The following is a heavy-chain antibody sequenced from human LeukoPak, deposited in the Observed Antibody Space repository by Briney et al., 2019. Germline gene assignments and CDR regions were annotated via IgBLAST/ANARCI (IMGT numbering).Heavy chain of an antibody. CDR1: GFTFSSYE. CDR2: ISSSGSTI. V-gene: IGHV3-48*03. CDR3: ARDKYYYDSSGSRHFDY. Sequence: PGGSLRLSCAASGFTFSSYEMNWVRQAPGKGLEWVSYISSSGSTIYYADSVKGRFTISRDNAKNSLYLQMNSLRAEDTAVYYCARDKYYYDSSGSRHFDYWGQGTLVTVSS. D-gene: IGHD3-22*01. J-gene: IGHJ4*02.